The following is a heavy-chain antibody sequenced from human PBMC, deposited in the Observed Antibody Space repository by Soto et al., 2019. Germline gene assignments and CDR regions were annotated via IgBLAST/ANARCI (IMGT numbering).Heavy chain of an antibody. V-gene: IGHV3-23*01. CDR1: GFTFSSYA. CDR3: AKGPIFGVENIYDY. J-gene: IGHJ4*02. CDR2: MSGSGGTA. Sequence: EVQLLESGGGLVQPGGSLRLSCAASGFTFSSYAMSWVRQAPGKGLEWVSGMSGSGGTAYYRDPGKGRFTISRDNSKQTLYLQMNSLRAEDTALYYCAKGPIFGVENIYDYWGQGTLVTVSS. D-gene: IGHD3-3*01.